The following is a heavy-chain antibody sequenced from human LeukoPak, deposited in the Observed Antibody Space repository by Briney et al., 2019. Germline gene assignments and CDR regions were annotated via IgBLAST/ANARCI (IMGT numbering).Heavy chain of an antibody. V-gene: IGHV3-15*01. CDR1: GFTFSNAW. Sequence: PGGSLRLSCAASGFTFSNAWMSWVRQAPGKGLEWVGRIKSKTDGGTTDYAAPVKGRFTISRDDSKNTLYLQMNSLNTEDKAVYYCTTGYCSSTSCYTGDYWGQGTLVTVSS. CDR3: TTGYCSSTSCYTGDY. D-gene: IGHD2-2*01. CDR2: IKSKTDGGTT. J-gene: IGHJ4*02.